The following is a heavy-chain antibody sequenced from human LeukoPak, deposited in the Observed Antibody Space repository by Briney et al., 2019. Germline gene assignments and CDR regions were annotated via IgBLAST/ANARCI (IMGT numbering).Heavy chain of an antibody. J-gene: IGHJ4*02. D-gene: IGHD3-22*01. CDR1: GFTLGDYG. Sequence: GRSLRLSCTASGFTLGDYGVCWVRQAPEQGLEWVAFLRGKAYGATAEYAASVKGRFTISRDDSKRIAYLQMNSLKTEDTGVYYCTRDPVDSYDSSGYLDHWGQGTRVTVSS. V-gene: IGHV3-49*04. CDR3: TRDPVDSYDSSGYLDH. CDR2: LRGKAYGATA.